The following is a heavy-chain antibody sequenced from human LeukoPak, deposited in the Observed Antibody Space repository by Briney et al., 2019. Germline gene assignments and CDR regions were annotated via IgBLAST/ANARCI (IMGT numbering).Heavy chain of an antibody. CDR2: ISSSGSTI. Sequence: GGSLRLSCTASGFNFNSYSMHWVRQAPGKGLEWVSYISSSGSTIYYADSVKGRFTISRDNAKNSLYLQMNSLRAEDTAVYYCARLGQWLVYYYYGMDVWGQGTTVTVSS. J-gene: IGHJ6*02. D-gene: IGHD6-19*01. CDR1: GFNFNSYS. CDR3: ARLGQWLVYYYYGMDV. V-gene: IGHV3-48*03.